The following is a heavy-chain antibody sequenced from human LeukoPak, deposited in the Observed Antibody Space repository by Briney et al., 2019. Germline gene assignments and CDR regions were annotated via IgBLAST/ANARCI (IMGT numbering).Heavy chain of an antibody. J-gene: IGHJ5*02. CDR2: VYYSGDT. D-gene: IGHD7-27*01. V-gene: IGHV4-39*01. Sequence: SETLSLTCTVSGGSVSISNYYWAWIRQPPGEGLEWVGSVYYSGDTYYYPSLKGRVTISIDTSKNQFSLKLSSMTAADTAVYYCARHSHSGADDHWGQGTLVTVSS. CDR3: ARHSHSGADDH. CDR1: GGSVSISNYY.